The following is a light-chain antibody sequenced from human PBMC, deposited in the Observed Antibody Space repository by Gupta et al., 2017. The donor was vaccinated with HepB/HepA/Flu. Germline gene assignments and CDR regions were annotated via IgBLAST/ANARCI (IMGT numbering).Light chain of an antibody. V-gene: IGKV3-11*01. CDR3: QQRSNWPIT. J-gene: IGKJ5*01. CDR1: QSVSSY. CDR2: DAS. Sequence: EIVLTQSPATLSLSPEERATLSCRASQSVSSYLAWYQQKPGQAPRLLIYDASNRATGIPARFSGSGSGTDFTLTISSLEPEDFAVYYCQQRSNWPITFGQGTRLEIK.